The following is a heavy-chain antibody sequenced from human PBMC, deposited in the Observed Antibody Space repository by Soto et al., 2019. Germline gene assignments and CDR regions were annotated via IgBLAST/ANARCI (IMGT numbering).Heavy chain of an antibody. V-gene: IGHV1-3*01. CDR2: INAGNGNT. Sequence: GASVKVSCKASGYTFTSYAMHWVRQAPGQRLEWMGWINAGNGNTKYSQKFQGRVTITRDTSASTAYMELSSLRSEDTAVYYCARDSVEDMIFVVSAPAYFDYWGQGTLVTVSS. CDR1: GYTFTSYA. J-gene: IGHJ4*02. D-gene: IGHD3-22*01. CDR3: ARDSVEDMIFVVSAPAYFDY.